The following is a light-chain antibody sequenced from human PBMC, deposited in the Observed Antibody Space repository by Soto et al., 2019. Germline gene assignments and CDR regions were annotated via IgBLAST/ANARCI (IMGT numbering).Light chain of an antibody. CDR2: DAS. V-gene: IGKV3-15*01. J-gene: IGKJ5*01. Sequence: EIVMTQSPATLSVSPGERAILSCRASQSLTTNLAWYQQKPGQAPRLLIHDASTRATGIPARFSGSGSGTDFTLTISSLQSEDFAVYYCQQYNNWSFGQGTRLE. CDR3: QQYNNWS. CDR1: QSLTTN.